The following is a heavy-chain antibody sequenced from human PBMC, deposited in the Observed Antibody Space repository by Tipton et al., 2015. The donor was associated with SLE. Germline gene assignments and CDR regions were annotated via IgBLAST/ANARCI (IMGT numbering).Heavy chain of an antibody. CDR2: INHSGST. V-gene: IGHV4-34*01. D-gene: IGHD6-13*01. Sequence: TLSLTCAVYGGSFSGYYWNWIRQPPGKGLEWIGEINHSGSTNYNPSLKSRVTISVDTSKNQFSLKLSSVTAADTAVYYCAREGRGDIAAAGSHWGQGTLVTVSS. J-gene: IGHJ4*02. CDR1: GGSFSGYY. CDR3: AREGRGDIAAAGSH.